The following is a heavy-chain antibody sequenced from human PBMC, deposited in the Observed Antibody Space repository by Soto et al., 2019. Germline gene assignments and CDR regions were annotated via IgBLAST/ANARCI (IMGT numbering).Heavy chain of an antibody. D-gene: IGHD4-17*01. J-gene: IGHJ5*02. Sequence: GGSLRLSCAASGFTVSSNYMSWVRQAPGKGLEWVSVIYSGGSTYYADSVKGRFTISRDNSKNTLYLQMNSLRAEDTAVYYCARDSPTAQRPFDPWGQGTLVTVSS. CDR1: GFTVSSNY. CDR2: IYSGGST. V-gene: IGHV3-53*01. CDR3: ARDSPTAQRPFDP.